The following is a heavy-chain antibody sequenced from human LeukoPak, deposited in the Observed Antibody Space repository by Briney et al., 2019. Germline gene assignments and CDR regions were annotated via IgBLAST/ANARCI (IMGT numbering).Heavy chain of an antibody. V-gene: IGHV1-2*02. CDR2: IHPNSGGT. Sequence: ASVKVSCKASGYTFTGYYLHWVRQAPGQGLEWMGWIHPNSGGTNYAQKFQGRVTMTRDTSISTAYMEQSSLRSDDTAVYYCARLAAVPGWGQGTLVTVSS. CDR3: ARLAAVPG. CDR1: GYTFTGYY. D-gene: IGHD6-19*01. J-gene: IGHJ1*01.